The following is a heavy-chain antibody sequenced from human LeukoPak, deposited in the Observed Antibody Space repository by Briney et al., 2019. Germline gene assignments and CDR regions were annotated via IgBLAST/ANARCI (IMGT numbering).Heavy chain of an antibody. CDR2: ISSSSSYI. Sequence: GGSLRLSCAASGFTLSSYAMSWVRQAPGKGLEWVSSISSSSSYIYYADSVKGRFTISRDNAKNSLYLQMNSLRAEDTAVYYCARESTARRDGYNYPYFDYWGQGTLVTVSS. CDR1: GFTLSSYA. V-gene: IGHV3-21*01. CDR3: ARESTARRDGYNYPYFDY. J-gene: IGHJ4*02. D-gene: IGHD5-24*01.